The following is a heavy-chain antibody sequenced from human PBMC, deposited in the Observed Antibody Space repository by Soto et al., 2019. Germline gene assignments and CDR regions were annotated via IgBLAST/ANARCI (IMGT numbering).Heavy chain of an antibody. J-gene: IGHJ4*02. V-gene: IGHV3-23*01. CDR2: ISGSGDST. D-gene: IGHD6-13*01. CDR1: GFTFSSYA. Sequence: GGSLRLSCAASGFTFSSYAMSWVRQAPGKGLEWVSAISGSGDSTYYADSVKGRFTISRDNSKNTVYLQMNSLRGEDTAVYYCAKDGAIAAADYFFDYWGQGSLVTVSS. CDR3: AKDGAIAAADYFFDY.